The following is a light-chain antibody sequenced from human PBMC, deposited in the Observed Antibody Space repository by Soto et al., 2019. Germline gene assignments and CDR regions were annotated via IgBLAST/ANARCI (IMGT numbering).Light chain of an antibody. J-gene: IGKJ3*01. Sequence: EVVMTESPATLSVCPGERATLAGRASQSIGSNLAWYQQKPGQAPRLVIYASSIRASDFPARFSGSGSGTDFTLTISSLQSEDFAVYYCQQFHDWPMTFGPGTKVDIK. CDR3: QQFHDWPMT. V-gene: IGKV3-15*01. CDR1: QSIGSN. CDR2: ASS.